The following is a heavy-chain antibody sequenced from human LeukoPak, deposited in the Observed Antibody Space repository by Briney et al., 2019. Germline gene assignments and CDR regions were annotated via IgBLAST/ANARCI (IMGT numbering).Heavy chain of an antibody. V-gene: IGHV4-39*01. CDR2: IYYSGST. J-gene: IGHJ4*02. CDR1: GGSISSSSYY. D-gene: IGHD3/OR15-3a*01. CDR3: ARGTGYYLGAYYFDY. Sequence: SSETLSLTCTVSGGSISSSSYYWGWIRQPPGKGLEWIGSIYYSGSTYYNPSLKSRVTISVDTSKNQFSLKLSSVTAADTAVYYCARGTGYYLGAYYFDYWGQGTLVTVSS.